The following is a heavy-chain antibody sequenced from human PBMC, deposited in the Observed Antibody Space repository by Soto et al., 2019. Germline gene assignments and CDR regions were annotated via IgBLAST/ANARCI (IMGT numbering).Heavy chain of an antibody. CDR2: ISSSSSYI. J-gene: IGHJ6*02. Sequence: PGGSLRLSCAASGFTFSSYSMNWVRQAPGKWLKWVSSISSSSSYIYYADSVKGRFTISRDNAKNSLYLQMNSLRAEDTAVYYCARDRGYDYVWGSYRSPGPPVGWGQGXTVTVSS. CDR1: GFTFSSYS. D-gene: IGHD3-16*02. V-gene: IGHV3-21*01. CDR3: ARDRGYDYVWGSYRSPGPPVG.